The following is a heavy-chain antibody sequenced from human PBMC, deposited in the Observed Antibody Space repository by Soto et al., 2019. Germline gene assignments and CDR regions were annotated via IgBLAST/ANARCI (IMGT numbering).Heavy chain of an antibody. D-gene: IGHD1-26*01. CDR3: ARDGILGTTQGSWFDP. Sequence: QVQLVQSGAEVKEPGASVKVSCKASGYTVASYGINWVRQAPGQGLEWMGWISGYNGNTKYAQKFQGRVTVTTDTSTSTGYMELRSLRSDDTAVYYCARDGILGTTQGSWFDPWGQGTLVTVSS. V-gene: IGHV1-18*01. CDR1: GYTVASYG. J-gene: IGHJ5*02. CDR2: ISGYNGNT.